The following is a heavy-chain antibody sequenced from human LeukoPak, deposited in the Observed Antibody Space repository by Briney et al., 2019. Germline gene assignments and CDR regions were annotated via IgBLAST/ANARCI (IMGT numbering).Heavy chain of an antibody. V-gene: IGHV4-59*01. CDR1: GGSISSYY. CDR2: IYYSGST. CDR3: ARGGHSGSYYDFDY. J-gene: IGHJ4*02. Sequence: PSETLSLTCTVSGGSISSYYWSWIRQPPGKGLEWIGYIYYSGSTNYNPSLKSRVTISVDTSKNQFCLKLSSVTAADTAVYYCARGGHSGSYYDFDYWGQGTLVTVSS. D-gene: IGHD1-26*01.